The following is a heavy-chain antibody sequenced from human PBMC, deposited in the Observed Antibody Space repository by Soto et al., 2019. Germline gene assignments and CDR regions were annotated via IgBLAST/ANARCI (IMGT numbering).Heavy chain of an antibody. Sequence: GGSLRLSCEASGFTFTMYWMHWVRQAPGKGLVWVSRVNSDGTGTTYADSVKGRFTVSRDNAKNSVFLQMDSLRSEDTAVYYCASTKYDSSAYYYWYLGLWGRGTLVTVSS. CDR3: ASTKYDSSAYYYWYLGL. V-gene: IGHV3-74*01. J-gene: IGHJ2*01. D-gene: IGHD3-22*01. CDR1: GFTFTMYW. CDR2: VNSDGTGT.